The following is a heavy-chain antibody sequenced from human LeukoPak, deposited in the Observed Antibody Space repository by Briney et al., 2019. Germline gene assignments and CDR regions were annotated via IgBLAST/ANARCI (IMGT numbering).Heavy chain of an antibody. CDR1: GGTFSSYA. CDR3: AREMDTAMVALYGY. J-gene: IGHJ4*02. V-gene: IGHV1-69*06. CDR2: IIPIFGTA. D-gene: IGHD5-18*01. Sequence: SVTVSCKASGGTFSSYAISWVRQAPGQGLEWMGGIIPIFGTANYAQKFQGRVTITADKSTSTAYMELSSLRSEDTAVYYCAREMDTAMVALYGYWGQGTLVTVSS.